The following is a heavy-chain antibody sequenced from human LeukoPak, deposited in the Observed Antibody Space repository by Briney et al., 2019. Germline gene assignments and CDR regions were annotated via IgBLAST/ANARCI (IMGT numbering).Heavy chain of an antibody. CDR2: ISYDGSNE. Sequence: GGSLRLSCAASGSTFSNYGMHWVRQAPGKGLEWVAVISYDGSNEYYADSVKGRFTISRDTSKNTLYLQMNSLRAEDTALYYCARKFLTGRLIDYWGQGTLVTVSS. CDR3: ARKFLTGRLIDY. J-gene: IGHJ4*02. V-gene: IGHV3-30*03. CDR1: GSTFSNYG. D-gene: IGHD7-27*01.